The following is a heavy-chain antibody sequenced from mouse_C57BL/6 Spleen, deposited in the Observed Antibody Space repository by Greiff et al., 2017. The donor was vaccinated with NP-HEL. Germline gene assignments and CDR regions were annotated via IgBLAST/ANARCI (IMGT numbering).Heavy chain of an antibody. CDR1: GFSFNTYA. J-gene: IGHJ3*01. CDR2: IRSKSNNYAT. Sequence: EVQLKESGGGLVQPKGSLKLSCAASGFSFNTYAMNWVRQAPGKGLEWVARIRSKSNNYATYYADSVKDRFTISRDDSESMLYLQMNNLKTEDTAMYYCVRGGYDRGFAYWGQGTLVTVSA. D-gene: IGHD2-2*01. CDR3: VRGGYDRGFAY. V-gene: IGHV10-1*01.